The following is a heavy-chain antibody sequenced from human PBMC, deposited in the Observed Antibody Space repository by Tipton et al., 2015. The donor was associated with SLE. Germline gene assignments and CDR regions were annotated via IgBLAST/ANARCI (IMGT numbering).Heavy chain of an antibody. Sequence: LRLSCAVYGGSFGGYYWSWIRQPPGKGLEWIGEINHSGSTNYNPSLKSRVTISVDTSKNQFSLKLSSVTAADTAVYYCARVVAAAGTAFDIWGQGTMVTVSS. V-gene: IGHV4-34*01. J-gene: IGHJ3*02. CDR1: GGSFGGYY. CDR3: ARVVAAAGTAFDI. CDR2: INHSGST. D-gene: IGHD6-13*01.